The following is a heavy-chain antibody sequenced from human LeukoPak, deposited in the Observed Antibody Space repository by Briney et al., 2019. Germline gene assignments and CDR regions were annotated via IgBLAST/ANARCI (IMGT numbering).Heavy chain of an antibody. CDR3: ARGSGYSYGLTDY. J-gene: IGHJ4*02. V-gene: IGHV4-59*01. Sequence: SETLSLTCTVSGGSISNYYWSWIRQPPGKGLEWIGYIYYSGSTNYNPSLKSRVTISVDTSKNQFSLKLSSVTAADTAVYYCARGSGYSYGLTDYWGQGTLVTVSS. CDR1: GGSISNYY. D-gene: IGHD5-18*01. CDR2: IYYSGST.